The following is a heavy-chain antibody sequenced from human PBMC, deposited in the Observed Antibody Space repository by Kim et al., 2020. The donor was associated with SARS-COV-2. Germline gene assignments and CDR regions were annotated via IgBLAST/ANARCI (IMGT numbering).Heavy chain of an antibody. J-gene: IGHJ6*02. D-gene: IGHD2-15*01. Sequence: ASVKVSCKASGYTFTSYAMHWVRQAPGQRLEWMGWINAGNGNTKYSQKFQGRVTITRDTSASTAYMELSSLRSEDTAVYYCARSPQWWQNRSPRDGYNSDGMDVWGQGTTVTVSS. CDR1: GYTFTSYA. CDR3: ARSPQWWQNRSPRDGYNSDGMDV. CDR2: INAGNGNT. V-gene: IGHV1-3*01.